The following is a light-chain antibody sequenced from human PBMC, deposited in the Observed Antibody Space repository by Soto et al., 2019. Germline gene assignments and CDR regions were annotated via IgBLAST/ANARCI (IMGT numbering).Light chain of an antibody. V-gene: IGKV3-15*01. J-gene: IGKJ4*01. Sequence: EIVMTQSPATLSVCLGERATLSCRASQSMYNNLAWYQQKPGQAPRLLIYHASTRATGIPARFSGSGSGTEFTLTISSLQSEDFAVYYCQQYNNWPLTFGGGTKVEIK. CDR3: QQYNNWPLT. CDR1: QSMYNN. CDR2: HAS.